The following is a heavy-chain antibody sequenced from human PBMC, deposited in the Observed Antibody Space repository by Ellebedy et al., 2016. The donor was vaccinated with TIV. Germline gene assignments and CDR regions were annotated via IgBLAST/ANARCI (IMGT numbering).Heavy chain of an antibody. V-gene: IGHV1-2*02. CDR3: ARAYYYGSGINWFDP. CDR2: INPNSGGT. CDR1: GYTFTGYY. Sequence: AASVKVSCKASGYTFTGYYMHWVRQAPGQGLEWMGWINPNSGGTNYAQKLQGRVTMTTDTSTSTAYMELRSLRSDDTAVYYCARAYYYGSGINWFDPWGQGTLVTVSS. J-gene: IGHJ5*02. D-gene: IGHD3-10*01.